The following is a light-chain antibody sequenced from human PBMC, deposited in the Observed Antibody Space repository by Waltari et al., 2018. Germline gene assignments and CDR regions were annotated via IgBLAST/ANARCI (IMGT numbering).Light chain of an antibody. CDR3: QQYGSSPPYT. Sequence: EIVLTQSPGTLSLSQGERATLSCRASQSVSSSSLAWYQQNPGQAPRLFIYGASSRATGIPDRFSGSGSGTDFTLTISRLEPEDFAVYYCQQYGSSPPYTFGQGTKLEIK. CDR1: QSVSSSS. J-gene: IGKJ2*01. V-gene: IGKV3-20*01. CDR2: GAS.